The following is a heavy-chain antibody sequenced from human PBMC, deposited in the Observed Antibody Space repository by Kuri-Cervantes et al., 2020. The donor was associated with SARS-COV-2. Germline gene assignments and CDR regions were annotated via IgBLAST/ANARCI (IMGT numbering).Heavy chain of an antibody. J-gene: IGHJ5*01. V-gene: IGHV3-30*18. D-gene: IGHD2-21*01. CDR1: GFTFSSYG. CDR2: ISYDGSNK. Sequence: GESLKLSCAASGFTFSSYGMHWVRQAPGKGLEWVAVISYDGSNKYYADSVKGRFTISRDNSKDTLCLQMNSLRAEDTAVYYCAKDRVGVLDSWGQGTQVTVSS. CDR3: AKDRVGVLDS.